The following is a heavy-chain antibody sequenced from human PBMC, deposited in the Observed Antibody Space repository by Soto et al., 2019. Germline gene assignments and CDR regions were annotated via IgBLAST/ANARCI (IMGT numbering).Heavy chain of an antibody. Sequence: SVKVSCKASGGTFSSYTISWVRQAPGQGLEWMGRIIPILGIANYAQKFQGRVTITADKSTSTAYMELSSLRSEDTAVYYCASQFYYDSSGLDYWGQGTLVTVSS. D-gene: IGHD3-22*01. J-gene: IGHJ4*02. CDR2: IIPILGIA. CDR3: ASQFYYDSSGLDY. V-gene: IGHV1-69*02. CDR1: GGTFSSYT.